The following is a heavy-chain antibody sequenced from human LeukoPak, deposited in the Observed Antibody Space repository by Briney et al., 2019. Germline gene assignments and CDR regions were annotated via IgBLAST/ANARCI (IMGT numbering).Heavy chain of an antibody. CDR3: AKNLLGRGAYSWYFDL. V-gene: IGHV3-23*01. D-gene: IGHD1-26*01. CDR1: GFTFSSHG. Sequence: PGGSLRLSCAASGFTFSSHGMSWVRQTPGKGLEWVSRISTSGDGTVYADSVKGRVTISRDNSKNTLYLQMNSLRPEDTAVYSCAKNLLGRGAYSWYFDLWGRGTLVTVSS. CDR2: ISTSGDGT. J-gene: IGHJ2*01.